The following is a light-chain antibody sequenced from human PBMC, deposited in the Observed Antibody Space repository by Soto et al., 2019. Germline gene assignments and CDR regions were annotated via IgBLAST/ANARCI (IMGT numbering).Light chain of an antibody. CDR1: SSNIGSNT. J-gene: IGLJ7*01. V-gene: IGLV1-44*01. CDR2: SNN. Sequence: QSVLTQPPSASGTPGQRVTISCSGSSSNIGSNTVNCYQQLPGTAPKLLIYSNNQRPSRVPDRFSGSKSGTSASLAISGLQSEDEADYYCAAWDDSLMGWVFGGGTQLTVL. CDR3: AAWDDSLMGWV.